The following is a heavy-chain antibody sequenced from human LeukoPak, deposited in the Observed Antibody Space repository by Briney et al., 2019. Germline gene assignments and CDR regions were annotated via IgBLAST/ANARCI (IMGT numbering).Heavy chain of an antibody. J-gene: IGHJ4*02. CDR1: GFTFTDYY. V-gene: IGHV3-11*01. Sequence: GGSLRLSCATSGFTFTDYYMTWIRQAPGKGLEWLSYISVSGTTMYYADSVKGRFTLSRDNAKNSLYLQMNSLRADDTAVYYCARVGRLQYGDYVAFDYWGQGALVTVSS. D-gene: IGHD4-17*01. CDR2: ISVSGTTM. CDR3: ARVGRLQYGDYVAFDY.